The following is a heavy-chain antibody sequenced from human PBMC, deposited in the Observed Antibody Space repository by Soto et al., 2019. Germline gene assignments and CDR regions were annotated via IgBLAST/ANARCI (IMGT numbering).Heavy chain of an antibody. D-gene: IGHD4-17*01. J-gene: IGHJ6*02. CDR2: IIPIFGTA. CDR1: GGTFSSYA. CDR3: AIEPTTGSYYYYDGMDV. Sequence: QVQLVQSGAEVKKPGSSVKVSCKASGGTFSSYAISWVRQAPGQGLEWMGGIIPIFGTANYAQKFQGRVTITADKSTSTAYMELSSLRSEDTAVYYCAIEPTTGSYYYYDGMDVWGQGTTVTVSS. V-gene: IGHV1-69*06.